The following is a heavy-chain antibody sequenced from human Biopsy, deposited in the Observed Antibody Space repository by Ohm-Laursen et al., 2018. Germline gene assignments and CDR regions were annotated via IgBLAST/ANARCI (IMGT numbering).Heavy chain of an antibody. D-gene: IGHD3-22*01. V-gene: IGHV4-59*08. CDR2: VSYSGNT. CDR3: AAYYYDSSGYFYAFHY. Sequence: SETLSLTCPVSGVSISSYLWSWIRQPLGKGLEWIGYVSYSGNTKYNPSLKSRVIISADTSKNQFSLKLSSVTAADTAMYYCAAYYYDSSGYFYAFHYWGQGTLVTVSS. J-gene: IGHJ4*02. CDR1: GVSISSYL.